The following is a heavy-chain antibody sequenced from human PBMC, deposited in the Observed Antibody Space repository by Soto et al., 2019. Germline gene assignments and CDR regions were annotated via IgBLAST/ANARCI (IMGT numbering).Heavy chain of an antibody. Sequence: ASVKVSCKASGYTFTSYGISWVRQAPGQGLEWMGWINAYNGNTNYAQKLQGRVTMTTDTSTSTAYMELRSLRSDDTAVYYCSRYHELLWFGELLYKRGDWFDPWGQGTLVTVSS. J-gene: IGHJ5*02. CDR1: GYTFTSYG. D-gene: IGHD3-10*01. CDR3: SRYHELLWFGELLYKRGDWFDP. V-gene: IGHV1-18*01. CDR2: INAYNGNT.